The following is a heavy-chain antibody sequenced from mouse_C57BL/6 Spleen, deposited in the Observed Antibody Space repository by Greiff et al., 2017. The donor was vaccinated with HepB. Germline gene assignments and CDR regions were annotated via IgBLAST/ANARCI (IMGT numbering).Heavy chain of an antibody. D-gene: IGHD1-1*01. V-gene: IGHV1-52*01. CDR1: GYTFTSYW. CDR2: IDPSDSET. Sequence: QVQLKQPGAELVRPGSSVKLSCKASGYTFTSYWMHWVKQRPIQGLEWIGNIDPSDSETHYNQKFKDKATLTVDKSSSTAYMQLSSLTSEDSAVYYCARDYGRDAMDYWGQGTSVTVSS. J-gene: IGHJ4*01. CDR3: ARDYGRDAMDY.